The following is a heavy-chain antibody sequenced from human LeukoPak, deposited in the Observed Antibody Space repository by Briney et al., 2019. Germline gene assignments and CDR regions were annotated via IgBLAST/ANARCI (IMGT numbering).Heavy chain of an antibody. CDR2: ISAYNGNT. J-gene: IGHJ4*02. D-gene: IGHD3-22*01. V-gene: IGHV1-18*01. CDR1: GYTFTSYG. CDR3: ARDGAGRYYDSSGYYGDY. Sequence: ASVEVSCKASGYTFTSYGISWVRQAPGQGLEWMGWISAYNGNTNYAQKLQGRVTMTTDTSTSTAYMELRSLRSDDTAVYYCARDGAGRYYDSSGYYGDYWGQGTLVTVSS.